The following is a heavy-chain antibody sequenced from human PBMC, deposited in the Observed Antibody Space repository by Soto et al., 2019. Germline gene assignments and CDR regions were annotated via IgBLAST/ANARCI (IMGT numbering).Heavy chain of an antibody. Sequence: QVQLVQSGAEVKKPGASAKVSCKASGYTFSNYGINWMRQVPGQGLEWMGWLSAYNGKINYAQRFQGRVSLTTDTSTNTAYMELTSLRSDDTAVYYCARASGGGVGTTSYWGQGTLITVSS. CDR3: ARASGGGVGTTSY. J-gene: IGHJ4*02. CDR2: LSAYNGKI. D-gene: IGHD1-26*01. V-gene: IGHV1-18*01. CDR1: GYTFSNYG.